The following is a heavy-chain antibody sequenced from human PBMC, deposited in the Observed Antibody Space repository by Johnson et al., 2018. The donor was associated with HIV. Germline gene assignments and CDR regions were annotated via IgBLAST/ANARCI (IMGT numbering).Heavy chain of an antibody. V-gene: IGHV3-33*01. CDR1: GFTFSSYG. CDR2: IWFDGTNK. D-gene: IGHD5-18*01. Sequence: QVQLVESGGGAVQPGRSLRLSCAASGFTFSSYGMHWVRQAPGKGLEWVAVIWFDGTNKYYADPVKGRFTISRDNAKNSLYLQMNSLRAEDTAVYYCARAYSYGAFDIWGLGTKVTVSS. J-gene: IGHJ3*02. CDR3: ARAYSYGAFDI.